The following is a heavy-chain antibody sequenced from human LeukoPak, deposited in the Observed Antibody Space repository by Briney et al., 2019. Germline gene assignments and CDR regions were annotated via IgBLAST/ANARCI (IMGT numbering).Heavy chain of an antibody. CDR1: GYTFTGYF. V-gene: IGHV1-2*02. CDR3: ARDPALPAIGIDY. D-gene: IGHD2-21*01. Sequence: GASVKVSCKASGYTFTGYFMHWVRQAPGQGLEWMGWIDLNNGDTKYAQKFQDRVTMTRDTSISTAYMELNRLRSDDTAVYYCARDPALPAIGIDYWGQGTLVTVSS. J-gene: IGHJ4*02. CDR2: IDLNNGDT.